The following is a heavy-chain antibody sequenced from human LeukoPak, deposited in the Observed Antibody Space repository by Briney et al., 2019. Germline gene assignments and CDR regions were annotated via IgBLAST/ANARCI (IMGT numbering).Heavy chain of an antibody. CDR3: ARARPRYCSGGSCYSPIGFYGMDV. J-gene: IGHJ6*02. Sequence: PSETLSLTCAVYGGSFSGYYWSWIRQPPGKGLEWIGEINHSGSTNYNPSLKSRVTISVDTSKNQFSLKLSSVTAADTAVYYCARARPRYCSGGSCYSPIGFYGMDVWGQGTTVTVSS. CDR2: INHSGST. CDR1: GGSFSGYY. D-gene: IGHD2-15*01. V-gene: IGHV4-34*01.